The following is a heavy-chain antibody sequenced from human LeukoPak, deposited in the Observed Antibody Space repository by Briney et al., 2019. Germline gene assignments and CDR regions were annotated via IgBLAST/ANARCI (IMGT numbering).Heavy chain of an antibody. J-gene: IGHJ4*02. Sequence: GGSLRLSCAASGFTFSSYSMNWVRQAPGKGLEWVSSISSSSSYIYYADSVKGRFTISRDNAKNSLYLQMNSLRAEGTAVYYCARVSGYSYGTTVWGQGTLVTVSS. CDR2: ISSSSSYI. V-gene: IGHV3-21*01. CDR1: GFTFSSYS. D-gene: IGHD5-18*01. CDR3: ARVSGYSYGTTV.